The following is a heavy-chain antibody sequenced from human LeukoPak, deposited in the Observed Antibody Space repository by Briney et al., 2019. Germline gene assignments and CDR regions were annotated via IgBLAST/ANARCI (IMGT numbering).Heavy chain of an antibody. D-gene: IGHD1-26*01. CDR3: ARGLRGSDAVAFDI. CDR1: GFTFSSYS. CDR2: ISIGSTI. Sequence: GGSLRLSCAASGFTFSSYSMNWVRQAPGKGLEWVSYISIGSTIYYGDSVKGRFTNSRDNAKTSLYRQMNGLRAEDTAVFFWARGLRGSDAVAFDIWSQGTMVTVSS. V-gene: IGHV3-48*01. J-gene: IGHJ3*02.